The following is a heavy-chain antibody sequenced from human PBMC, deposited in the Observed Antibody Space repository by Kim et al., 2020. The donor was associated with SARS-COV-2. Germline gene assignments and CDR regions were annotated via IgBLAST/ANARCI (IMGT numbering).Heavy chain of an antibody. CDR3: ASLYGDYESGY. Sequence: TNYAQKLQGRVTMTTDPATSTAYMELRSLRSDDTAVYYCASLYGDYESGYWGQGTLVTVSS. J-gene: IGHJ4*02. D-gene: IGHD4-17*01. V-gene: IGHV1-18*01. CDR2: T.